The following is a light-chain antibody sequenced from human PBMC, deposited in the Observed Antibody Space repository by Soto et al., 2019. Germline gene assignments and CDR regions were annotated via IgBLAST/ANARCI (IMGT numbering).Light chain of an antibody. V-gene: IGKV2-28*01. J-gene: IGKJ4*01. CDR2: MGS. CDR3: MQALQTPRT. CDR1: QSLLHSNGYNY. Sequence: DIVMTQSPLSLPVTPGEPASISCRSSQSLLHSNGYNYLDWYLQKPGQSPQVLIYMGSNRASGVPDRFSGSGSGTDFTLKISRVEAEDVGVYYCMQALQTPRTFGGGTKVDIK.